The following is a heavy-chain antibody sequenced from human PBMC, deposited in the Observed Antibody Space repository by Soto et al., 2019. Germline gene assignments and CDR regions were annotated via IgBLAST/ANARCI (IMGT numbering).Heavy chain of an antibody. J-gene: IGHJ4*02. CDR3: ATAPHSSGWYGRIF. CDR2: FDPEDGET. D-gene: IGHD6-19*01. CDR1: GYTLTELS. V-gene: IGHV1-24*01. Sequence: ASVKVSCKVSGYTLTELSIHWVRQAPGKGLEWMGGFDPEDGETIYAQKFQGRVTMTEDTSTDTAYMELSSLRSEDTAVYYCATAPHSSGWYGRIFWGQGTLVTVSS.